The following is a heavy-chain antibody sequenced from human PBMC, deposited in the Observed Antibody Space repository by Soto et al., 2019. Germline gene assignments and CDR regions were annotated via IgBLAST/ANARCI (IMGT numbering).Heavy chain of an antibody. D-gene: IGHD3-10*01. CDR1: LSYNTSEMC. V-gene: IGHV2-70*01. CDR3: ARSISMVRGVKSPAY. J-gene: IGHJ4*02. CDR2: IDWDDDK. Sequence: LSYNTSEMCVSWIRQPPGKALEWLALIDWDDDKYYSTSLKTRLNISKDTSKNQVVLTMTNMDPVDTATYYCARSISMVRGVKSPAYRGQGTQVTVSS.